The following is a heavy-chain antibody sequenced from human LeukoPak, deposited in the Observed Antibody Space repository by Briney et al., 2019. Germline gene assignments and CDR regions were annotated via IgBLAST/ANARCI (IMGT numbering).Heavy chain of an antibody. CDR1: GFTFDDYG. CDR2: INWNVGST. D-gene: IGHD3-3*01. J-gene: IGHJ4*02. V-gene: IGHV3-20*04. Sequence: RSGGCLRLSCAASGFTFDDYGMSWVRPAPGKGLEWVSGINWNVGSTGYADSVKGRFTISRDNAKNSLYLQMNSLRAEDTALYYCARDPVSPYYDFWSGPYYFDYWGQGTLVTVSS. CDR3: ARDPVSPYYDFWSGPYYFDY.